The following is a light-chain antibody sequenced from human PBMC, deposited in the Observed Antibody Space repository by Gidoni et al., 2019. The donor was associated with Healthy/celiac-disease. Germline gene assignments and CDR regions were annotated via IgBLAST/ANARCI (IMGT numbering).Light chain of an antibody. CDR2: AAS. CDR3: QQSYSTPWT. J-gene: IGKJ1*01. Sequence: DIQMTQSPSSLSASVGDRVTITCRASQSISSYLNWYQQKPGKAPKRLIYAASSLQSGVPSRFSGSGSGTDFTLTISSLQPEDCATYYGQQSYSTPWTFGQGTKVEIK. V-gene: IGKV1-39*01. CDR1: QSISSY.